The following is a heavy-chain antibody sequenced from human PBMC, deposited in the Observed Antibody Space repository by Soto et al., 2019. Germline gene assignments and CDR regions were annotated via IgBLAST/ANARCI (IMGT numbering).Heavy chain of an antibody. CDR2: IYYSGST. CDR1: GGSISSSSYY. CDR3: ARRGSYYDFWSGYPPSGYYGMDV. Sequence: XETLSLTCTVSGGSISSSSYYWGWIRQPPGKGLEWIGSIYYSGSTYYNPSLKSRVTISVDTSKNQFSLKLSSVTAADTAVYYCARRGSYYDFWSGYPPSGYYGMDVWGQGTTVTVSS. J-gene: IGHJ6*02. D-gene: IGHD3-3*01. V-gene: IGHV4-39*01.